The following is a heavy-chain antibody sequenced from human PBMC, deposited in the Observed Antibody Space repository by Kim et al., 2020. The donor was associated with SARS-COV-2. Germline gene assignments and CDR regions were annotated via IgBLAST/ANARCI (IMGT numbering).Heavy chain of an antibody. D-gene: IGHD6-13*01. J-gene: IGHJ6*04. CDR2: MNPYNGNT. V-gene: IGHV1-8*01. Sequence: ASVKVSCKASGYTFTSYDISWVRQATGQGLEWMGWMNPYNGNTDYAQKFQGRVTMTRNTSISTAYMELSSLRSDDTAVYYCARCRDSSSWYREYYYYGMDVWGEGTTLTVSS. CDR3: ARCRDSSSWYREYYYYGMDV. CDR1: GYTFTSYD.